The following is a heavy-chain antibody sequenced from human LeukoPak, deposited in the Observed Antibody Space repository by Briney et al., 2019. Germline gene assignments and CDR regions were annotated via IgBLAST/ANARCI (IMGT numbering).Heavy chain of an antibody. CDR1: GYSFTTYW. J-gene: IGHJ4*02. D-gene: IGHD6-19*01. CDR3: ARLHSSGWYGGAFDH. Sequence: GESLKISCKGSGYSFTTYWIGWVRQMPGKGLEWMGIIYPGDSDTRYSPSFQGQVTFSADKSINTAYVQWSSLKASDTAMYYCARLHSSGWYGGAFDHWGQGTLVTVSS. CDR2: IYPGDSDT. V-gene: IGHV5-51*01.